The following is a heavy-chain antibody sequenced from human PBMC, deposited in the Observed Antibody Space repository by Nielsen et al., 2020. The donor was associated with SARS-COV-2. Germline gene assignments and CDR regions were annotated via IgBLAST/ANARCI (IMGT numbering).Heavy chain of an antibody. D-gene: IGHD6-13*01. Sequence: LSLTCAASGFTFSSYWMSWVRQAPGKGLEWVANIKQDGSEKYYVDSVKGRFTISRDNAKNSLYLQMNSLRAEDTAVYYCARLSSSSWYFDYWGQGTLVTVSS. V-gene: IGHV3-7*01. J-gene: IGHJ4*02. CDR2: IKQDGSEK. CDR3: ARLSSSSWYFDY. CDR1: GFTFSSYW.